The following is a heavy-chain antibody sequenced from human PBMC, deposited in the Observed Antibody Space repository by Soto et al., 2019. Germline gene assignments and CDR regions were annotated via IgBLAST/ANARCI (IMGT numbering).Heavy chain of an antibody. D-gene: IGHD4-17*01. CDR3: ARGRELDDDDYPDYGMDV. CDR2: TIPMFNIA. CDR1: GGTFSRNA. V-gene: IGHV1-69*01. Sequence: QVHLVQSDAEVKKPGSSVKVSCKASGGTFSRNAISWVRLAPGQGLEWMGGTIPMFNIAKNAQKFQGRVTITADESRNTAYMELSSLRSEDTAVYYCARGRELDDDDYPDYGMDVWGQGTTVTVSS. J-gene: IGHJ6*02.